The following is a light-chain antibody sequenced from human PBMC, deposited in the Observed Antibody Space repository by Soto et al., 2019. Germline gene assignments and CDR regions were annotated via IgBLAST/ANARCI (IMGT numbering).Light chain of an antibody. CDR2: GAS. CDR3: QQYGSSPLT. Sequence: EIVLTQSPGTLSLSPGERATLSCRASQSVSSSYLAWYQQKPGQAPRLLLYGASRRATGFPDRFSGSGSGTDFTLTISRLEPEDFAVYYCQQYGSSPLTFGGGTKVEIK. J-gene: IGKJ4*01. CDR1: QSVSSSY. V-gene: IGKV3-20*01.